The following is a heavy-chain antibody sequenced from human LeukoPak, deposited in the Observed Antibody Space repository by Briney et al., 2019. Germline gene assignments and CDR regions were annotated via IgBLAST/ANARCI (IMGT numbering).Heavy chain of an antibody. D-gene: IGHD5-18*01. Sequence: PGGSLRLSCAASGFTFSSYAMSWVRQAPGKGLEWVAGISGSGGNPHYADPVKGRFTISRDNSRNTVYLQINSLRAEDTAVYYCGKTTVGYSSGQKPAWPVDYWGQGTLVTVSS. CDR2: ISGSGGNP. V-gene: IGHV3-23*01. J-gene: IGHJ4*02. CDR1: GFTFSSYA. CDR3: GKTTVGYSSGQKPAWPVDY.